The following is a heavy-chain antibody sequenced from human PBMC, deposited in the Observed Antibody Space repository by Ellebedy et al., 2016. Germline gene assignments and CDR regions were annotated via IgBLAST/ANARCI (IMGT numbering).Heavy chain of an antibody. J-gene: IGHJ4*02. Sequence: ASVKVSCKTSGYTFTRYAIHWVRQAPGQRLEWMGWINGGNGKTKYSEKFQDRVTITGDTPASTAYMELSRLTSEDTAVYYCARGSAEGRAFDYWGQGTLVTVSP. CDR3: ARGSAEGRAFDY. CDR1: GYTFTRYA. V-gene: IGHV1-3*01. CDR2: INGGNGKT. D-gene: IGHD3-10*01.